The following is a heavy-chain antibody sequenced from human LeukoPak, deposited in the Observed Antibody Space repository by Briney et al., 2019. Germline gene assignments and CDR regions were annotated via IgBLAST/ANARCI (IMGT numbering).Heavy chain of an antibody. J-gene: IGHJ6*03. V-gene: IGHV4-59*01. CDR1: GGSISSYY. Sequence: PSETLSLTCTVSGGSISSYYWSWIRQPPGKGLEWIGYIYYSGSTNYNPSLKSRVTISVDTSKNQFSLKLSSVTAADTAVYYCARGRLERPHGYCYYMDVWGKGTTVTVSS. D-gene: IGHD1-1*01. CDR2: IYYSGST. CDR3: ARGRLERPHGYCYYMDV.